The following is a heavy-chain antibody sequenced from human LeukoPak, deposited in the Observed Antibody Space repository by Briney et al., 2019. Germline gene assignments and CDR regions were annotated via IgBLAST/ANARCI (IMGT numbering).Heavy chain of an antibody. V-gene: IGHV3-9*01. Sequence: GGSLRLSCAASGFTFDDYAMHWVRQAPGKGLEWVSGISWNSGSIGYVDSVKGRFTISRDNAKNSLYLQMNSLRAEDTALYYCARGSGSYYPPRAFDIWGQGTMVTVSS. CDR2: ISWNSGSI. J-gene: IGHJ3*02. CDR1: GFTFDDYA. D-gene: IGHD1-26*01. CDR3: ARGSGSYYPPRAFDI.